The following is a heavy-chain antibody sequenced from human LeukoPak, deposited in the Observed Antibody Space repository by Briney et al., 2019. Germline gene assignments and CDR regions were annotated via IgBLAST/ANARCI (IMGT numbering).Heavy chain of an antibody. V-gene: IGHV3-23*01. CDR2: ISGSGGST. Sequence: GGSLRLSCIASGFTFSSYAMSWVRQAPGKGLEWVSAISGSGGSTYYADSVEGRFTVSRDNSRNTLYLEMNSLRAEDTAIYYCAKGFHWAVAGADSWGQGTLVTVSS. CDR3: AKGFHWAVAGADS. CDR1: GFTFSSYA. D-gene: IGHD6-19*01. J-gene: IGHJ4*02.